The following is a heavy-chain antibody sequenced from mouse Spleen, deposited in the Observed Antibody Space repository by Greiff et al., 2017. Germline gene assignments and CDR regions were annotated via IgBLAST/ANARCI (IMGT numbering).Heavy chain of an antibody. CDR2: ISSGGSYT. D-gene: IGHD1-1*01. V-gene: IGHV5-9-3*01. Sequence: EVHLVESGGGLVKPGGSLKLSCAASGFTFSSYAMSWVRQTPEKRLEWVATISSGGSYTYYPDSVKGRFTISRDNAKNTLYLQMSSLRSEDTAMYYCARTTVKAMDYWGQGTSVTVSS. CDR3: ARTTVKAMDY. J-gene: IGHJ4*01. CDR1: GFTFSSYA.